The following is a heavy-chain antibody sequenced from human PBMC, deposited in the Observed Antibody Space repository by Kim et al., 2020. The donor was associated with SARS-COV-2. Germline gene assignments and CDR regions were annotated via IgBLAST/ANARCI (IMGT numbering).Heavy chain of an antibody. D-gene: IGHD5-12*01. CDR3: ARDGGYSGYDAYYFDY. Sequence: SVKGRFTISRDPSKNTQYLQMDRLRAEDTAVYYCARDGGYSGYDAYYFDYWGQGTLVTVSS. J-gene: IGHJ4*02. V-gene: IGHV3-66*01.